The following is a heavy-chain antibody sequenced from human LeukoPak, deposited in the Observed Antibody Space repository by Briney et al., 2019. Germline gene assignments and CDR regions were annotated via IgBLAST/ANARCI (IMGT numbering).Heavy chain of an antibody. CDR2: ISGDGGST. CDR1: GFTFDDYA. CDR3: AKGFDMVWYFDY. J-gene: IGHJ4*02. V-gene: IGHV3-43*02. D-gene: IGHD5/OR15-5a*01. Sequence: GGSLRLSCAASGFTFDDYAMHWVRQAPGKGLEWVSLISGDGGSTYYADSVKGRFTISRDNSKNSLYLQMNSLRTDDTALYYCAKGFDMVWYFDYWGQGTLVTVSS.